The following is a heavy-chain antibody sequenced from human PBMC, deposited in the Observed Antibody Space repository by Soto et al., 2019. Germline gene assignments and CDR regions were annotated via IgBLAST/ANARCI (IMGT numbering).Heavy chain of an antibody. J-gene: IGHJ4*02. CDR3: ARHSNRNYGLYYFDY. CDR1: GGSVSSYY. CDR2: IYYSGST. Sequence: SSETLSLTCTVSGGSVSSYYWSWIRQSPGKGLEWIGYIYYSGSTKYKPSLKSRVTISVDTSKNQFSLKVSSATAADTAVYNCARHSNRNYGLYYFDYWGLGALVTVSS. V-gene: IGHV4-59*08. D-gene: IGHD4-4*01.